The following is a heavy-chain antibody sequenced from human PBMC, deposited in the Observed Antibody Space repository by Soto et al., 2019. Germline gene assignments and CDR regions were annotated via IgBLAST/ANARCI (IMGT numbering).Heavy chain of an antibody. CDR3: ARDLSWGSTWYSHMYV. CDR2: ISSSSTNI. D-gene: IGHD3-16*01. V-gene: IGHV3-48*02. Sequence: EVQLVESGGGLVQPGGSLRLSCAASGFTISGNAMNWVRQAPGRGLEWVSYISSSSTNIHYADSVRGRFTISRDNAKNSLYLQMNSLRDEDTAVYRCARDLSWGSTWYSHMYVWGKGTTVTVSS. CDR1: GFTISGNA. J-gene: IGHJ6*03.